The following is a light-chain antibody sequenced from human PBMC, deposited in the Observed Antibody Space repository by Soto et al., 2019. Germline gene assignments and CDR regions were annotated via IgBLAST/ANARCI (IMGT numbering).Light chain of an antibody. J-gene: IGLJ2*01. CDR1: NSNIGSTS. Sequence: QSVLTQPPSASGTPGQRVSISCSGGNSNIGSTSVDWYQQVPGMAPKLLIYSNDQRPSGVPDRISGSKSGTSGSLVISGLQAEDEADYFCATWDYNLNGVVFGGGTQLTVL. CDR2: SND. CDR3: ATWDYNLNGVV. V-gene: IGLV1-44*01.